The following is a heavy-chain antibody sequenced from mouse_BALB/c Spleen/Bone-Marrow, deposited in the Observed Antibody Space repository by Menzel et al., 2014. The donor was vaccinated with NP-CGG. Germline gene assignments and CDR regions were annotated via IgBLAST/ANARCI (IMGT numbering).Heavy chain of an antibody. D-gene: IGHD1-2*01. J-gene: IGHJ2*01. CDR3: ATHYYGRFDY. Sequence: EVKLVDSGGGLVKPGGSLKLSCAASGFGFSSSDMSWVRQTPEKRLEWVAYISSGGGSTYYPDTVKGRFTISRDNAKNTLYLQMGSLKSEDTAMYYCATHYYGRFDYWGQGTTLTVSS. CDR2: ISSGGGST. V-gene: IGHV5-12-1*01. CDR1: GFGFSSSD.